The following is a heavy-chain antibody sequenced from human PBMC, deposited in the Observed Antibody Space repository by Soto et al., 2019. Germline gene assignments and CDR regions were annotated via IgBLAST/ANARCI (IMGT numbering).Heavy chain of an antibody. CDR1: GFTFSSYG. J-gene: IGHJ6*02. V-gene: IGHV3-33*01. D-gene: IGHD3-9*01. Sequence: GGSLRLSCAASGFTFSSYGMHWVRQAPGKGLEWVAVIWYDGSNKYYADSVKGRFTISRDNSKNTLYLQMNSLRAEDTAVYYCARDLLRYDILTGYYMAYYYYYGMDVWGQGTTVTVSS. CDR2: IWYDGSNK. CDR3: ARDLLRYDILTGYYMAYYYYYGMDV.